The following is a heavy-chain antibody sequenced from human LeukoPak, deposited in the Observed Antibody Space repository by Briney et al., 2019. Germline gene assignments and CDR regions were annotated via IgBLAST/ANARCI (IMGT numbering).Heavy chain of an antibody. CDR3: AREKDIVVVPAALDAFDI. J-gene: IGHJ3*02. CDR1: GGTFSSYA. Sequence: ASVKVSCKASGGTFSSYAISWVRQAPGQGLEWMGGIIPIFGTANYAQKFQGRVTITADESTSTAYMELSSLRSEDTAVYYCAREKDIVVVPAALDAFDIWGQGTMATVSS. CDR2: IIPIFGTA. D-gene: IGHD2-2*01. V-gene: IGHV1-69*13.